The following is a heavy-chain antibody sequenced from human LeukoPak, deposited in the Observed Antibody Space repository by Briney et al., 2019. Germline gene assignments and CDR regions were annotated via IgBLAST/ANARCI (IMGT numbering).Heavy chain of an antibody. V-gene: IGHV4-59*08. CDR3: ARRXGDGYNYKNAFDI. D-gene: IGHD5-24*01. J-gene: IGHJ3*02. CDR1: GGSISSYY. CDR2: IYYSGST. Sequence: PSETLSLTCTVAGGSISSYYWSWIRQPPGKGLEWIGYIYYSGSTNYNPSLKSRVTISVDTSKNQFSLKLSSVTAAYTAVYYCARRXGDGYNYKNAFDIWGQGTMVTVSS.